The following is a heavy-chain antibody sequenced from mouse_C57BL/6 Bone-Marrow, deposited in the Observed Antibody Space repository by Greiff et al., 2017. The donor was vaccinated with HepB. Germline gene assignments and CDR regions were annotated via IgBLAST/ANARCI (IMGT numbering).Heavy chain of an antibody. D-gene: IGHD1-1*01. CDR3: ARESYYGSREGAYYFDY. V-gene: IGHV4-1*01. Sequence: GVAFSRYWMSWVRRAPGKGLEWIGEINPDSSTINYAPSLKDKFIISRDNAKNTLYLQMSKVRSEDTALYYCARESYYGSREGAYYFDYWGQGTTLTVSS. CDR1: GVAFSRYW. CDR2: INPDSSTI. J-gene: IGHJ2*01.